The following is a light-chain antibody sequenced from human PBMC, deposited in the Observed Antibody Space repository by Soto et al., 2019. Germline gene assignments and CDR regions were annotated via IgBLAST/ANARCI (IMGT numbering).Light chain of an antibody. J-gene: IGKJ1*01. Sequence: DIQMTQSPSTLSSSVGDRVTITCRASQSISSWLSWYQQKPGKAPKLLIYYASSWESGVPARFSGSGSGTEFTLTISSLQPDDFATYYCQQYNSYSPFTFGQGTKVEIK. CDR3: QQYNSYSPFT. CDR2: YAS. CDR1: QSISSW. V-gene: IGKV1-5*01.